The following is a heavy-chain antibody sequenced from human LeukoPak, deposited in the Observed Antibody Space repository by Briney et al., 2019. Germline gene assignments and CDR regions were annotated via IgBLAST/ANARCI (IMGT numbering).Heavy chain of an antibody. Sequence: GGSLRLSCAASGFTFSSYAMSWVRQAPGKGLEWVSAISGSGGSTYYADSVKGRFTISRDNAKNSLYLQVNSLRAEDTAVYFCARGISNVAGRENFDNWGQGTLVTVSS. CDR2: ISGSGGST. J-gene: IGHJ4*02. CDR1: GFTFSSYA. D-gene: IGHD6-19*01. V-gene: IGHV3-23*01. CDR3: ARGISNVAGRENFDN.